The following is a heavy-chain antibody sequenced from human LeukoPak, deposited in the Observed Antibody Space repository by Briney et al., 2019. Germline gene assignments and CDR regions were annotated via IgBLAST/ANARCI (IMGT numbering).Heavy chain of an antibody. Sequence: SVKVSCKASGGTFSSYAISWVRQAPGQGLEWMGGTIPIFGTANYAQKFQGRVTITADESTSTAYMELSSLRSEDTAVYYCARVDCSGGSCYLDYWGQGTLVTVSS. J-gene: IGHJ4*02. V-gene: IGHV1-69*13. CDR3: ARVDCSGGSCYLDY. CDR1: GGTFSSYA. D-gene: IGHD2-15*01. CDR2: TIPIFGTA.